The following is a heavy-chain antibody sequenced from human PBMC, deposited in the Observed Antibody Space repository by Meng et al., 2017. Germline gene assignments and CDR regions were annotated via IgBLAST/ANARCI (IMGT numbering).Heavy chain of an antibody. D-gene: IGHD5-12*01. J-gene: IGHJ4*02. Sequence: ASVKVSCKASGYIFTNYYIYWVRQAPGQGLEWMGRINPTSGNTNYAQKFQGRVIMTRDTSINTAYVELSSLTSDDTAVYYCARPLFGGYAPFDYWGQGTLVTVSS. V-gene: IGHV1-2*06. CDR1: GYIFTNYY. CDR2: INPTSGNT. CDR3: ARPLFGGYAPFDY.